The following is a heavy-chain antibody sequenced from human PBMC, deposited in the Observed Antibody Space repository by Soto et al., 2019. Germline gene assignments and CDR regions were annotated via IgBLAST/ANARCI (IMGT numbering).Heavy chain of an antibody. Sequence: ASVKVSCKASGYTFTGYYIHWVRQAPGQGLEWMGWINPNSVGTNYAQKFQGRVTMTSDTSINTAYMELNGLRSDDTAVYFCARAPSLDYWGQGTQVTVSS. D-gene: IGHD3-16*01. CDR3: ARAPSLDY. CDR1: GYTFTGYY. J-gene: IGHJ4*02. CDR2: INPNSVGT. V-gene: IGHV1-2*02.